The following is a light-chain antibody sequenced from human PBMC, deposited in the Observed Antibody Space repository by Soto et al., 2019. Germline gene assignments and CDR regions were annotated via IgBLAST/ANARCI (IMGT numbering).Light chain of an antibody. CDR1: SSDVGGYNY. V-gene: IGLV2-14*01. CDR3: SSYTSSSTHWV. J-gene: IGLJ3*02. Sequence: QSALTQPASVSGSPGQSITISCTGTSSDVGGYNYVSWYQQHPCKAPKLMIYXVXXXXXXXXXXXXGSKSGNTASLTISXXXXXXXXXXXCSSYTSSSTHWVFGGGTKLTVL. CDR2: XVX.